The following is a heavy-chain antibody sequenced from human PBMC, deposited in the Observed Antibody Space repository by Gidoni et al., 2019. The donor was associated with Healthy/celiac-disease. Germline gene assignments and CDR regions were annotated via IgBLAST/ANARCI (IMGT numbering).Heavy chain of an antibody. CDR2: ISSSSSYT. V-gene: IGHV3-11*06. Sequence: QVQLLASGGGLVKPGGSLSLSCAASGFPFSDYYLGWIRQAPGKGLEWVSYISSSSSYTNYADSVKGRFTISRDNAKNSLYLQMNSLRAEDTAVYYCARAVTRIAVAGKGGWFDPWGQGTLVTVSS. J-gene: IGHJ5*02. CDR3: ARAVTRIAVAGKGGWFDP. CDR1: GFPFSDYY. D-gene: IGHD6-19*01.